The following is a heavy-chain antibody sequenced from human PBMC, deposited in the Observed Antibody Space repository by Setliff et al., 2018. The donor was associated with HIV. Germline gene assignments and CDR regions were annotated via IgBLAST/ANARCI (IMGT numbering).Heavy chain of an antibody. D-gene: IGHD4-17*01. J-gene: IGHJ5*02. CDR1: GGTFSSYA. CDR3: APDFGDNWFDP. Sequence: GASVKVSCKASGGTFSSYAIIWVRQAPGQGLEWMGRIIPVYHTTDYAPQFQGSVTITADKSTSTVYMHLSNLRSDDTATYYCAPDFGDNWFDPWGQGTLVTVSS. CDR2: IIPVYHTT. V-gene: IGHV1-69*06.